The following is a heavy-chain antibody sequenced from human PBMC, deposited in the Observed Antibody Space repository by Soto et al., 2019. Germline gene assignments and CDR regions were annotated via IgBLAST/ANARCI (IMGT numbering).Heavy chain of an antibody. CDR1: GFTFDDYA. Sequence: EVQLVESGGGLVQPGRSLRLSCAASGFTFDDYAMHWVRQAPGKGLEWVSGISWNSGSIGYADSVKGRFTISRDNAKNALYLQMNSLSAEDTALYYCAKGRYVVGAHFQHWGQGTLVTVSS. CDR3: AKGRYVVGAHFQH. V-gene: IGHV3-9*01. J-gene: IGHJ1*01. CDR2: ISWNSGSI. D-gene: IGHD1-26*01.